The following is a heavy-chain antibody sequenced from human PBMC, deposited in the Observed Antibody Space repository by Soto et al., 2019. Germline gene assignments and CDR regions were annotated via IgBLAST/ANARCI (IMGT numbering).Heavy chain of an antibody. Sequence: GGSLRLSCAASGFTFSSYGMHWVRQAPGKGLEWVAVISYDGSNKYYADSVKGRFTISRDNSKNTLYLQMNSLRAEDTAVYYCANIPLWYSSSWYGTSEFDYWGQGTLVTVSS. CDR2: ISYDGSNK. V-gene: IGHV3-30*18. CDR3: ANIPLWYSSSWYGTSEFDY. D-gene: IGHD6-13*01. J-gene: IGHJ4*02. CDR1: GFTFSSYG.